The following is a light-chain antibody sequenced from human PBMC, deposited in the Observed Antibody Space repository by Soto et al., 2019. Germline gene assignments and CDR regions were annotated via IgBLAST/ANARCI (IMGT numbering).Light chain of an antibody. CDR2: GAS. CDR3: QQYNDWPT. V-gene: IGKV3-15*01. J-gene: IGKJ1*01. CDR1: QSVSSN. Sequence: EIVITQSPATLSVSLGERATPSCRASQSVSSNLAWYQQKPGQAPRLLIYGASTRATGIPARFSGSGSETEFTLTISSLQSEDFAVYSCQQYNDWPTFGQGTKVDIK.